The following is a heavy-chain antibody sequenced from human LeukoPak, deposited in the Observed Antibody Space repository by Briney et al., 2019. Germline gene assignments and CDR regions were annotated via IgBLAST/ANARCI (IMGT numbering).Heavy chain of an antibody. Sequence: SETLSLTCTVSGGSISSSSYYWGWIRQPPGKGLEWIVYIYYSGSDNDNPALKSRITISVDPSKNQFSLKLSSVTAADTAVYYCARAVVPAASYFDYWGQGTLVTVSS. V-gene: IGHV4-61*05. CDR3: ARAVVPAASYFDY. D-gene: IGHD2-2*01. CDR2: IYYSGSD. CDR1: GGSISSSSYY. J-gene: IGHJ4*02.